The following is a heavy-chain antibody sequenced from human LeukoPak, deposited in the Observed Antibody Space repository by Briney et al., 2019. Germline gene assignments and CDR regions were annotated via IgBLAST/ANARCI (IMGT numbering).Heavy chain of an antibody. CDR3: AKRGVVIRVILVGFHKEAYYFDS. CDR2: ISDRGGST. CDR1: GITLSNYG. Sequence: GGSLRLSCAVSGITLSNYGMSWVRQAPGKGLEWVAGISDRGGSTNYADSVKGRFTISRDNTKNTLYLQMNSLRAADTAVYFCAKRGVVIRVILVGFHKEAYYFDSWGQGALVTVSS. J-gene: IGHJ4*02. D-gene: IGHD3-22*01. V-gene: IGHV3-23*01.